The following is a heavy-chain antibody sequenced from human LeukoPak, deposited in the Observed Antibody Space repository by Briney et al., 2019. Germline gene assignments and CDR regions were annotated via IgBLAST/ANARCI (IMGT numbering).Heavy chain of an antibody. CDR1: GFTFSNYA. J-gene: IGHJ6*04. Sequence: GGSLRLSCAASGFTFSNYAMHWVRQAPGKGLEYVSAISYNGGSTYYANSVKGRFTISRDNSKNTLYLQMGSLIAEDMAVYYCARRFAAQLAFVDVWARGPRSPSPQ. CDR3: ARRFAAQLAFVDV. V-gene: IGHV3-64*01. D-gene: IGHD3-3*02. CDR2: ISYNGGST.